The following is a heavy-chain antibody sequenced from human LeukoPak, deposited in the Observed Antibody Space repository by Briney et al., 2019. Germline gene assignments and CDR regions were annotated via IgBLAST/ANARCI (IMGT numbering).Heavy chain of an antibody. D-gene: IGHD2-21*02. Sequence: GGSLRLSCAASGFTFSTYWMNWYRQAPGKGLEWVGNINQDASEINYVDSVRGRFTISRDNAKNSLHLQMNSLRAEDTAVYYWATDRDNSDWQKRFDSWGQGPLLTVS. CDR2: INQDASEI. CDR3: ATDRDNSDWQKRFDS. CDR1: GFTFSTYW. J-gene: IGHJ4*02. V-gene: IGHV3-7*01.